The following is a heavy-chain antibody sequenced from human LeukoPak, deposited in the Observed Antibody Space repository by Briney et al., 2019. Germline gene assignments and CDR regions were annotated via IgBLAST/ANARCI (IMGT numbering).Heavy chain of an antibody. CDR3: ARASGYYYCPDY. CDR1: GFTFSSYS. V-gene: IGHV3-48*01. D-gene: IGHD3-22*01. CDR2: ISSSSSTI. J-gene: IGHJ4*02. Sequence: PGGSLRLSCAASGFTFSSYSMNWVRQAPGKGLEGVSCISSSSSTIYYADSVKGRFTISRDNAKNSLYLQMNSLRAEDTAVYYCARASGYYYCPDYWGQGTLVTVSS.